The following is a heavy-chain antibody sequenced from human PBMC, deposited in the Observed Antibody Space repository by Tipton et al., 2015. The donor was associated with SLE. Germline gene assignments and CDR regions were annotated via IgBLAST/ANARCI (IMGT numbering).Heavy chain of an antibody. J-gene: IGHJ5*02. V-gene: IGHV4-59*08. Sequence: TLSLTCTVSGGSISSNYWSWIRQPPGKGLEWIGYIYYSGSTNYNPSLKSRVTISVDTSKNQFSLKLSSVTAADTAVYYCARHGWPGGGSYFDPWGQGTLVTVSS. D-gene: IGHD1-26*01. CDR1: GGSISSNY. CDR3: ARHGWPGGGSYFDP. CDR2: IYYSGST.